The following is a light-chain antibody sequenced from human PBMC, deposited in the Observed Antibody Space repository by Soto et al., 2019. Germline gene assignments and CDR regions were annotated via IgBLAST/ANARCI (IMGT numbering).Light chain of an antibody. J-gene: IGKJ2*01. Sequence: EIVLTQSPATLSLSPGERATLSCRTSQSVSNYLAWYQQKPGQAPRLLIYDASNRAAGIPARFSGSGSWTDFTLTISSLEPEEFAIYYCQQRSNWPPYTFGQGTKLEIK. CDR2: DAS. CDR1: QSVSNY. V-gene: IGKV3-11*01. CDR3: QQRSNWPPYT.